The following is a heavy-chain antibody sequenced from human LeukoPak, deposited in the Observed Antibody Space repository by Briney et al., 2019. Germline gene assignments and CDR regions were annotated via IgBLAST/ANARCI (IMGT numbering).Heavy chain of an antibody. J-gene: IGHJ3*02. CDR1: GYTFTSYD. D-gene: IGHD1-1*01. Sequence: ASVKVSCKASGYTFTSYDINWVRQATGQGLEWMGWMNPNSGNTGYAQKFQGRVTMTRNTSISTAYMELSSLRSEDTAVYYCARMEPWRRTKRDAFDIWGQETMVTVSS. V-gene: IGHV1-8*01. CDR3: ARMEPWRRTKRDAFDI. CDR2: MNPNSGNT.